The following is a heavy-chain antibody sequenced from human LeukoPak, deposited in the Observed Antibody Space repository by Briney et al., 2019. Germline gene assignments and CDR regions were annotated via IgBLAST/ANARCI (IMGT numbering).Heavy chain of an antibody. Sequence: SETLSLTCTVSGGSISSSSYYWGWIRQPPGKGLEWIGSIYYSGSTYYNPSLKSRVTISVDTSKNQFSLKLSSVTAADTAVYYCARDHYDSSGYYIDYWGQGTLVTVSS. D-gene: IGHD3-22*01. CDR2: IYYSGST. CDR1: GGSISSSSYY. V-gene: IGHV4-39*07. J-gene: IGHJ4*02. CDR3: ARDHYDSSGYYIDY.